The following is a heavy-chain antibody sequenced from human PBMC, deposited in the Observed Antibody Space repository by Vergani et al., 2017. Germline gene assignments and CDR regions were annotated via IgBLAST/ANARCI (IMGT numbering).Heavy chain of an antibody. CDR1: GGSISSGSYY. Sequence: QVQLQESGPGLVKPSQTLSLTCTVSGGSISSGSYYWSWIRQPAGKGLEWIGRIYTSGSTNYNPSLKSRVTISVDTSKNQFSLKLSSVTAADTAVYYCARTPQLITIFGVVIDYGMDVWGQGP. CDR3: ARTPQLITIFGVVIDYGMDV. CDR2: IYTSGST. J-gene: IGHJ6*02. D-gene: IGHD3-3*01. V-gene: IGHV4-61*02.